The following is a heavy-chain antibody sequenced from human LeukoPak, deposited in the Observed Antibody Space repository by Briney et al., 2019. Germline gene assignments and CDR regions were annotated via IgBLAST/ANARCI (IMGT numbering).Heavy chain of an antibody. CDR2: INPNSGDT. CDR3: ARDFPRIAVAGRGRFDY. Sequence: ASVKVSCKASGYTFTGYYMHWVRQAPGQGLEWMGWINPNSGDTDYAQKFQGRVTMTRDTSISTAYMELSRLRSDDTAVYYCARDFPRIAVAGRGRFDYWGQGTLVTVSS. J-gene: IGHJ4*02. V-gene: IGHV1-2*02. CDR1: GYTFTGYY. D-gene: IGHD6-19*01.